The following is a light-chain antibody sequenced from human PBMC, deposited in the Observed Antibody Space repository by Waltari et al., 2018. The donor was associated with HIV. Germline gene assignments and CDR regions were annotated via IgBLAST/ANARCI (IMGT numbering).Light chain of an antibody. CDR3: QQSYSIPWT. CDR2: AAS. J-gene: IGKJ1*01. Sequence: DIQMTQSPSSLSASVGDRVTITCRASQSIISYLNWYQQNPGKAPKLLIYAASSLQSGVPSRFSGRGSGTDFTLTISSLQPEDFATYHCQQSYSIPWTFGQGTKVEIK. CDR1: QSIISY. V-gene: IGKV1-39*01.